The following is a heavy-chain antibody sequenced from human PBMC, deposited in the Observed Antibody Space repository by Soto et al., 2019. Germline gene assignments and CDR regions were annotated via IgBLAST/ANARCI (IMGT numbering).Heavy chain of an antibody. V-gene: IGHV3-21*01. CDR2: ISSSSSYI. J-gene: IGHJ4*02. CDR3: ARDPGNGKYSGYPNY. CDR1: GFTFSSYS. Sequence: EVQLVESGGGLVKPGGSLRLSCAASGFTFSSYSMNWVRQAPGKGLEWVSSISSSSSYIYYADSVKGRFTISRDNAKNSLYLQMHSLRAEDTAVYYCARDPGNGKYSGYPNYWGQGTLVTVSS. D-gene: IGHD5-12*01.